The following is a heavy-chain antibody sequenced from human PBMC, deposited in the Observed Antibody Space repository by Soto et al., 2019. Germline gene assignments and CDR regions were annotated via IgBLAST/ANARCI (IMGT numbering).Heavy chain of an antibody. Sequence: QVQLQESGPGLVKPSGTLSLTCAVSSGSISSSNWWSWVRQPPGKGLEWIGEIYHSGSTNYNPSLKRRVTISVDKSKNQFSLKLSSVTAADTAVYYCARGDCSGGSCYSSAEYFQHWGQGTLVTVSS. D-gene: IGHD2-15*01. CDR2: IYHSGST. J-gene: IGHJ1*01. CDR1: SGSISSSNW. CDR3: ARGDCSGGSCYSSAEYFQH. V-gene: IGHV4-4*02.